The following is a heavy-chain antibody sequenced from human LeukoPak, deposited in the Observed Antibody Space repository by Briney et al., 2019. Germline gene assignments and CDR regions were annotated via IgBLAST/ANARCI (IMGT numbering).Heavy chain of an antibody. CDR2: IKQDGSEK. V-gene: IGHV3-7*01. Sequence: GGSLRLSCAASGFTFSSYWMSWVRQAPGKGLEWVANIKQDGSEKYYVDSVKGRFTISRDNAKNSLYLQMSSLRPEDTAVYYCARDIGSSSSGLDYWGQGTLITVSS. CDR3: ARDIGSSSSGLDY. J-gene: IGHJ4*02. CDR1: GFTFSSYW. D-gene: IGHD6-6*01.